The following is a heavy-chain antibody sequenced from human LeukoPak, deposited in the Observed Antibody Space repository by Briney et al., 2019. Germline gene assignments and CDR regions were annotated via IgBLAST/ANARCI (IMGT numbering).Heavy chain of an antibody. CDR2: MNPNSGKT. J-gene: IGHJ5*02. CDR1: GYTFTSYD. Sequence: ASVKVSCKASGYTFTSYDINWVRQAPGQGLEWMGWMNPNSGKTGYAQKFQGRVTITRNTSISTAYMELSSLRYEDTAVYYCARASQGNWFDPWGQGTLVTVSS. V-gene: IGHV1-8*03. CDR3: ARASQGNWFDP.